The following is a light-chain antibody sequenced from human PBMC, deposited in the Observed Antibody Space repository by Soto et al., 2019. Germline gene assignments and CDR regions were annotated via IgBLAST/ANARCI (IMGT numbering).Light chain of an antibody. J-gene: IGKJ1*01. Sequence: DIQMTQSPSTLSASVGDRVTITCRASQSISSWLAWYQQKPGKAPKLLIYDASSLESGVPSRFSGSGSGTEFTRTISNLQPDDFATYYCQQYNSYSGTFGQGTKVEIK. V-gene: IGKV1-5*01. CDR3: QQYNSYSGT. CDR1: QSISSW. CDR2: DAS.